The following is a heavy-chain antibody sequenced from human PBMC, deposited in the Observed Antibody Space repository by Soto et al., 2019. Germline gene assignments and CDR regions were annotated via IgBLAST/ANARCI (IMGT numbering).Heavy chain of an antibody. J-gene: IGHJ6*02. D-gene: IGHD1-26*01. V-gene: IGHV3-30*18. Sequence: QVQLVESGGGVVQPGTSLRLSCAASGFTFKTHAMHWVRQAPGKGLEWMAVIAYDGNEKFYDYSVKGRFTISRGNSKNELYLQINTLRNEDTAVYYCGKDVGDYFPYYYGVDVWGQGTTVTVSS. CDR1: GFTFKTHA. CDR3: GKDVGDYFPYYYGVDV. CDR2: IAYDGNEK.